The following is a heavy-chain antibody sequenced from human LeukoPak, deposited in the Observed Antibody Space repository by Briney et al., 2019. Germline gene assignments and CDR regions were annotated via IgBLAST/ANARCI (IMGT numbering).Heavy chain of an antibody. Sequence: SGGSLRLSCAASGFTFSNYAMSWVRQAPGKGLEWVSGSSGSYGSTYYADSVKGRFTISRDNSKNTLYLQMNSLRAEDTAVYYCAKGGSDYSNYVDYWGQGTLVTVSS. D-gene: IGHD4-11*01. V-gene: IGHV3-23*01. CDR1: GFTFSNYA. J-gene: IGHJ4*02. CDR3: AKGGSDYSNYVDY. CDR2: SSGSYGST.